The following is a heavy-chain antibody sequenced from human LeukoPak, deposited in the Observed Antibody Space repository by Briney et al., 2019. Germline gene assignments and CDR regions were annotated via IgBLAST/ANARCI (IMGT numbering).Heavy chain of an antibody. V-gene: IGHV1-69*04. CDR3: AREVATYYYGSGSGAFDI. J-gene: IGHJ3*02. CDR1: GGTFSSYA. Sequence: SVTVSYKASGGTFSSYAISWVRQAPGQGREWVGRIIPILGIANYAQKFQGRVTITADKSTSTAYMELSSLRSEDTAVYYCAREVATYYYGSGSGAFDIWGQGTMVTVSS. CDR2: IIPILGIA. D-gene: IGHD3-10*01.